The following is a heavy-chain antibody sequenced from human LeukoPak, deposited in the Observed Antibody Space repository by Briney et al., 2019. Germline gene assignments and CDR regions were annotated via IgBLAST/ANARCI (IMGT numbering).Heavy chain of an antibody. J-gene: IGHJ3*02. V-gene: IGHV4-59*08. CDR2: IYYSGST. CDR3: ARHGHTLSSSWYGYAFDI. Sequence: SETLSLTCTVSGGSISSYYWSWIRQPPGKGLEWIGYIYYSGSTNYNPSLKSRVTISVDTSKNQFSLKLSSVTAADTAVYYCARHGHTLSSSWYGYAFDIWGQGTVVTVSS. CDR1: GGSISSYY. D-gene: IGHD6-13*01.